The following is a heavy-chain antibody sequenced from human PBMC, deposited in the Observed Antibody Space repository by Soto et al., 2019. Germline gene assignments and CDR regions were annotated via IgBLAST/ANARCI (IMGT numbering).Heavy chain of an antibody. Sequence: QVQLVQSGAEVKKPGSSVKVSCRAFGGTFSSYAISWVRQAPGQGLEWMGGIIPIFGTPNYAQKFQGRVTINADKSTSTVYMELTRRRSDDTAIYYCAGGGGEMATPHPYIYWGQGTLVTVSS. D-gene: IGHD3-16*01. CDR1: GGTFSSYA. CDR3: AGGGGEMATPHPYIY. CDR2: IIPIFGTP. V-gene: IGHV1-69*06. J-gene: IGHJ4*02.